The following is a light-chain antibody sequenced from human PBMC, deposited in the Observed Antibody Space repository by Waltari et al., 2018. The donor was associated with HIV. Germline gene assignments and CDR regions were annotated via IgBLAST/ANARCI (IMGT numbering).Light chain of an antibody. J-gene: IGLJ3*02. CDR2: ADV. V-gene: IGLV3-21*02. CDR3: QVWDSSPEPKWV. CDR1: DIGGKS. Sequence: SSELTQPPSESVAPGPTATLTCMGNDIGGKSVHWYQHRPGQAPVLLVYADVGRPAVIPERFSGYNSGGAATLTIKRVEAGDEADYYCQVWDSSPEPKWVFGGGTKLTVL.